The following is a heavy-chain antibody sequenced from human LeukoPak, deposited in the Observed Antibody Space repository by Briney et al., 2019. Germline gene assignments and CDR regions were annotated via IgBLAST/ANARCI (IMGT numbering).Heavy chain of an antibody. D-gene: IGHD6-13*01. CDR1: GYTFTGYY. CDR3: ARGTGYSSSWPPH. Sequence: ASVEVSCKASGYTFTGYYMHWVRQAPGQGLEWMGWINPNSGGTNYAQKFQGRVTMTRDTSISTAYMELSRLRSDDTAVYYCARGTGYSSSWPPHWGQGTLVTVSS. V-gene: IGHV1-2*02. CDR2: INPNSGGT. J-gene: IGHJ4*02.